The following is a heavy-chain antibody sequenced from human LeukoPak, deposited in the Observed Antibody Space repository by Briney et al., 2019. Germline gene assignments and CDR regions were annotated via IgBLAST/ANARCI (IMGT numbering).Heavy chain of an antibody. J-gene: IGHJ3*02. CDR1: GFTFSDFW. D-gene: IGHD4/OR15-4a*01. Sequence: GGSLRLSCAASGFTFSDFWMTWVRQAPGKGLEWVANIKEDGSEKYHVDSVKGRFSISRDNAKNSLYLQMNSLRAEDTAVYYCARGTIAFDIWGQGTMVTVSS. CDR3: ARGTIAFDI. V-gene: IGHV3-7*01. CDR2: IKEDGSEK.